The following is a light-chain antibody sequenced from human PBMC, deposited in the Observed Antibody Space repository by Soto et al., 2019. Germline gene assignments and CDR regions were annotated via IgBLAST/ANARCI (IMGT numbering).Light chain of an antibody. CDR2: EVS. V-gene: IGLV2-14*01. Sequence: QSSLAQPASAAGSARQSTTIACTGTSSDGGGENYVSWHHLPPGKAPKLMIYEVSNRPSGISNRFSGSKSGPTASLTISGLQAEDAADYYWSSYTSSSNDVFGTGTKGT. CDR3: SSYTSSSNDV. CDR1: SSDGGGENY. J-gene: IGLJ1*01.